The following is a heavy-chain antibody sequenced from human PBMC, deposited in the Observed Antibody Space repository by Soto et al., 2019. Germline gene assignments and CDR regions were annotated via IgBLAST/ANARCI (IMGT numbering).Heavy chain of an antibody. D-gene: IGHD5-18*01. V-gene: IGHV3-48*02. Sequence: GGSLRLSCAASGFTFSSYSMNWVRQAPGKGLEWVSYISSSSTIYYADSVKGRFTISRDNAKNSLYLQMNSLRDEDTAVYYCARDLRGYSYGYEYWGQGTLVTVSS. CDR2: ISSSSTI. CDR1: GFTFSSYS. CDR3: ARDLRGYSYGYEY. J-gene: IGHJ4*02.